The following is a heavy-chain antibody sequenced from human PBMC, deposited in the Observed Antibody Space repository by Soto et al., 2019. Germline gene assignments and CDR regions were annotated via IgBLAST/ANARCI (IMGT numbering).Heavy chain of an antibody. CDR2: IIPIFGTA. V-gene: IGHV1-69*13. CDR3: ARRKCEPRNYYYYGRDV. CDR1: GGTFSSYA. Sequence: GSSVKACCKASGGTFSSYAISWVRQAPGQGLEWMGGIIPIFGTANYAQKLQGRVTITADESTSTAYMELSSLRSEDTAVYNCARRKCEPRNYYYYGRDVCGHGTTVTVSS. J-gene: IGHJ6*02.